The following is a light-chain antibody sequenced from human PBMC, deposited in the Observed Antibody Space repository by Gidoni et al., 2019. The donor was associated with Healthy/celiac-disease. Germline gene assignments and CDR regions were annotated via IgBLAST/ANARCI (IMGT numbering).Light chain of an antibody. Sequence: DIKLTQPPSSLSASVGDRVTITCQASQDISNYLTWYQQKPGKPPKLLIYDASTLETGVPSRFSGSGSGTDFTFTISSLQPEDIATYYCQQYDNLHLTFGGGTKLEIK. J-gene: IGKJ4*01. CDR2: DAS. CDR1: QDISNY. V-gene: IGKV1-33*01. CDR3: QQYDNLHLT.